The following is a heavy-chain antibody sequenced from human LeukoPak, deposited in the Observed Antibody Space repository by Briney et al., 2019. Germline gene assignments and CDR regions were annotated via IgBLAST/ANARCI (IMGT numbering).Heavy chain of an antibody. Sequence: PGGSLRLSCAASGFTFSSYWMSWVRQAPGKGLEWVANIKQDGSEKYYVDSVKGRFTISRDNAKNSLYLQMNSLRAEDTAVYYCARYPVVTPYYFDYWGQGTLVTVSS. D-gene: IGHD4-23*01. CDR3: ARYPVVTPYYFDY. CDR2: IKQDGSEK. J-gene: IGHJ4*02. V-gene: IGHV3-7*03. CDR1: GFTFSSYW.